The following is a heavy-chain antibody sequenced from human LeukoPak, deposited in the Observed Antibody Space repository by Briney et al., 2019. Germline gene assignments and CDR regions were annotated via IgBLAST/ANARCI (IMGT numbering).Heavy chain of an antibody. J-gene: IGHJ4*02. V-gene: IGHV4-39*07. Sequence: SETLSLTCTVFGGSISSSSYYWGWIRQPPGKGLEWIGSIYYSGSTYYNPSLKSRVTISVDTSKNQFSLKLSSVTAADTAVYYCAREDYGGNSFGYWGQGTLVTVSS. D-gene: IGHD4-23*01. CDR1: GGSISSSSYY. CDR3: AREDYGGNSFGY. CDR2: IYYSGST.